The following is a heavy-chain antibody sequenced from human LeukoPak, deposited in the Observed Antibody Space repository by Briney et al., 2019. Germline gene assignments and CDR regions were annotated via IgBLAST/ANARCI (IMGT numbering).Heavy chain of an antibody. D-gene: IGHD3-10*01. CDR2: IKSKTDGGTT. V-gene: IGHV3-15*01. CDR3: TTHLWFGELLFNP. CDR1: GFSFSHVW. Sequence: GESLRLSCTASGFSFSHVWMNWVRQAPGKGLEWVGRIKSKTDGGTTDYAAPVKGRFTISRDDSENTLYLQMNSLKTEDTAVYYCTTHLWFGELLFNPWGQGTLVTVSS. J-gene: IGHJ5*02.